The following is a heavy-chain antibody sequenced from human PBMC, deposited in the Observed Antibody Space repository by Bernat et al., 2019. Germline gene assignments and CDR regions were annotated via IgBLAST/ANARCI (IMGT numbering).Heavy chain of an antibody. CDR2: IQENGVNI. J-gene: IGHJ3*02. Sequence: EVQLVESGGGLVQPGGSLRLSCAASGFTFSNYWMTWVRQAPGKGLEWVANIQENGVNINYADSVEGRFTISRDNAKNTLYLQMNSLRAEDTAMYYCARDSGYCNSTTCYDAFDIWGQGTMVTVSS. V-gene: IGHV3-7*01. CDR1: GFTFSNYW. D-gene: IGHD2-2*01. CDR3: ARDSGYCNSTTCYDAFDI.